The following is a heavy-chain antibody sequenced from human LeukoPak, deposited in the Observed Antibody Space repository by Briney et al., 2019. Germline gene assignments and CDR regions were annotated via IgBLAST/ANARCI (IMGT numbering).Heavy chain of an antibody. J-gene: IGHJ5*02. V-gene: IGHV1-18*01. CDR3: ARARTLRNWFDP. CDR1: GYTFTSYG. D-gene: IGHD2/OR15-2a*01. CDR2: ISAYNGNT. Sequence: EASVKVSCKASGYTFTSYGISWVRQAPGQGLEWMGWISAYNGNTNYAQKLQGRVTMTRDTSISTAYMELSRLRSDDTAVYYCARARTLRNWFDPWGQGTLVTVSS.